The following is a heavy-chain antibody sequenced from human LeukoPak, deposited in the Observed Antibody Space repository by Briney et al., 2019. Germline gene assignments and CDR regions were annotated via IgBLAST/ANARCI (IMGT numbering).Heavy chain of an antibody. V-gene: IGHV4-31*03. CDR3: ARAGGFFSPFGY. D-gene: IGHD3-16*01. J-gene: IGHJ4*02. CDR2: IYYSGST. Sequence: SETLSLTCTVSGGSVSSGGYYWSWIRQHPGDGLEWIGYIYYSGSTYYNPSLKSRVTISIDTSKNQFSLKLSSVTAADTAVYYCARAGGFFSPFGYWGQGTLVTVSS. CDR1: GGSVSSGGYY.